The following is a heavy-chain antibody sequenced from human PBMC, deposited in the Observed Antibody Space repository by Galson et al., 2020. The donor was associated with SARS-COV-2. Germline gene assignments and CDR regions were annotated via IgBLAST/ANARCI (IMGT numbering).Heavy chain of an antibody. D-gene: IGHD2-21*01. CDR1: GFTFSSYE. CDR2: ISSSGSTI. Sequence: GGSLRLSCAASGFTFSSYEMNWVRQAPGKGLEWVSYISSSGSTIYYADSVKGRFTISRDNAKNSLYLQMNSLRAEDTAVYYCAYCGGMGAFDIWGQGTMVTVSS. CDR3: AYCGGMGAFDI. V-gene: IGHV3-48*03. J-gene: IGHJ3*02.